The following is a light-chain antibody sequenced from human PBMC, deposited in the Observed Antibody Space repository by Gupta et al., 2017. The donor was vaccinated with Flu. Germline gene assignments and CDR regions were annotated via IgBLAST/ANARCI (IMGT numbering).Light chain of an antibody. CDR3: QQYYSTPRT. Sequence: DIVMTQSPDSLAVSLGERDTLNCKSSQSVLYSSNNKNYLAWYQQKPGQPPKLLIYWASTRESGVPDRCSGSGSGTDFPLTISSLQAEDVAVYYCQQYYSTPRTFGQGTKVEIK. V-gene: IGKV4-1*01. J-gene: IGKJ1*01. CDR2: WAS. CDR1: QSVLYSSNNKNY.